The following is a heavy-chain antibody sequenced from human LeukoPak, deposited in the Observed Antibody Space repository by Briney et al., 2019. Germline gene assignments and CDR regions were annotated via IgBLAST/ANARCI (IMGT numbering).Heavy chain of an antibody. J-gene: IGHJ6*03. CDR2: INHSGST. D-gene: IGHD3-10*01. V-gene: IGHV4-39*01. Sequence: SETLSLTCTVSGGSISSSSYYWGWIRQPPGKGLEWIGEINHSGSTNYNPSLKSRVTISVDTSKKQFSLKLSSVTAADTAVYYCARHGPGLLWFGELLQYYYYMDVWGKGTTVTISS. CDR1: GGSISSSSYY. CDR3: ARHGPGLLWFGELLQYYYYMDV.